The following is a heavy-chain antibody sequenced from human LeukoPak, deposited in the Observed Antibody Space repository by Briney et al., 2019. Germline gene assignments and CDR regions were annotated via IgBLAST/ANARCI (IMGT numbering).Heavy chain of an antibody. Sequence: PGGSLRLSCAASGFTFSTYGMNWVRQAPGKGLDWVSTISGGGSRTYYADSVKGRFTISRDDSKNTHYLQMDSLRVEDTAIYYCAKQGENSGWGSFDHWGQGILVTVSS. J-gene: IGHJ4*02. D-gene: IGHD6-19*01. CDR1: GFTFSTYG. V-gene: IGHV3-23*01. CDR3: AKQGENSGWGSFDH. CDR2: ISGGGSRT.